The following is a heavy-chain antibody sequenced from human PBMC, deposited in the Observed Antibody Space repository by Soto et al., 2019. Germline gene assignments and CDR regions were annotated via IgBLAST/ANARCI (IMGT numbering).Heavy chain of an antibody. D-gene: IGHD1-7*01. CDR1: GFTFSSCA. V-gene: IGHV3-23*01. CDR3: AKDRWNYDYFDF. J-gene: IGHJ4*02. CDR2: ISGSGEST. Sequence: AGGSLRLSCAASGFTFSSCAMNWVRHAPGKGLEWVSTISGSGESTYYADSVKGRFTISRDNSKSTLYLQMNSLRAEDTAVYYCAKDRWNYDYFDFWGQGTLVTVSS.